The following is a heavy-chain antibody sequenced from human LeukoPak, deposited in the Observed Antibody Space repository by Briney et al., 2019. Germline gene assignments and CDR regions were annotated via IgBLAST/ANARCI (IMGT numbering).Heavy chain of an antibody. CDR3: AKSVYHSGNY. CDR2: INIDGSRA. D-gene: IGHD3-10*01. Sequence: GGSLRLSCAASGFAFSSYWMHWVRQAPGKGLEWVSRINIDGSRARYADSVKGRFTISRDNSKNTVSLQMNSLRAEDTAVYYCAKSVYHSGNYWGQGTLVTVSS. J-gene: IGHJ4*02. V-gene: IGHV3-74*01. CDR1: GFAFSSYW.